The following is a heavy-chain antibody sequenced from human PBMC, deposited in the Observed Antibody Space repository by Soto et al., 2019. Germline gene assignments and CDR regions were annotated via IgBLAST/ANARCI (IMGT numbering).Heavy chain of an antibody. Sequence: EVLLLESGGGVVQPGGSLRLSCAVSGFTFRNYGMSWARQTPGKGLEWVSSISNTGDVTYYADSVKGRFTISRDNSKNALNLQMNSLRAEDTAVYYCAKDRMIVDPLGFDIWGQGTLVTVSS. V-gene: IGHV3-23*01. D-gene: IGHD3-22*01. CDR3: AKDRMIVDPLGFDI. CDR1: GFTFRNYG. J-gene: IGHJ3*02. CDR2: ISNTGDVT.